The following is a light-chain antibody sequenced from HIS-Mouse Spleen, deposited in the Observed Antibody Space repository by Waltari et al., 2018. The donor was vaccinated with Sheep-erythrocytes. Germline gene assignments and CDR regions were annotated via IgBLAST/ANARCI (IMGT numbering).Light chain of an antibody. J-gene: IGLJ3*02. CDR2: QDS. V-gene: IGLV3-1*01. Sequence: SYELTQPPSVSVSPGQTASITRSGDKLGDKYAFWYQQKPGPSPVLVIYQDSKRPSGIPERFSGSNSGNTATLTISGTQAMDEADYYCQAWDSSTAWVFGGGTKLTVL. CDR3: QAWDSSTAWV. CDR1: KLGDKY.